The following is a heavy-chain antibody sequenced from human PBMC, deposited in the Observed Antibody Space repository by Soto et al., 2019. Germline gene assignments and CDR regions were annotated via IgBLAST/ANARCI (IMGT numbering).Heavy chain of an antibody. J-gene: IGHJ4*02. Sequence: QVQLVESGGGVVQPGRSLRLSCAASGFTFSSYGMHWVRQAPGKGLEWVAVIWYDGSNKYYADSVKGRFTISRDNSKNTLYLQMNSLRAEDTAVYYCARGQYRSGWYSPFDYWGQGTLVTVSS. D-gene: IGHD6-19*01. V-gene: IGHV3-33*01. CDR2: IWYDGSNK. CDR1: GFTFSSYG. CDR3: ARGQYRSGWYSPFDY.